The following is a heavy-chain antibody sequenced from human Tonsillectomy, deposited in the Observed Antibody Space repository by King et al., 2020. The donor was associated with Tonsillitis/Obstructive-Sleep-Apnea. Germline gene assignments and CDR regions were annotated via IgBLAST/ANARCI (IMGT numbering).Heavy chain of an antibody. D-gene: IGHD1-7*01. V-gene: IGHV3-43*01. CDR3: TKEKRGTQWISSDI. CDR1: GFTFDDYS. CDR2: INRDGSRT. Sequence: VQLVESGGVVVQPGGSLRLSCAASGFTFDDYSMHWVRQAPGKGLEWVSLINRDGSRTYYADSVKGRFNISRDNSKNSLFLQVNSLRTEDTALYYCTKEKRGTQWISSDIWGQGTMVTVSS. J-gene: IGHJ3*02.